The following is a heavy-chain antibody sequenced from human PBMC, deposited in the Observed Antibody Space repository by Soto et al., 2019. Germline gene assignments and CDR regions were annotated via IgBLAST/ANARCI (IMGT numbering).Heavy chain of an antibody. CDR2: ISYDGSNK. D-gene: IGHD3-3*01. CDR3: ARDPGGTDFAEWTYYFDY. CDR1: GFTFSSYA. J-gene: IGHJ4*02. V-gene: IGHV3-30-3*01. Sequence: QVQLVESGGGVVQPGRSLRLSCAASGFTFSSYAMHWVRQAPGKGLEWVAVISYDGSNKYYADSVKGRFTISRDNSKNTGYLPMSSLKAEDTAVYYCARDPGGTDFAEWTYYFDYWGQGTLVTVSS.